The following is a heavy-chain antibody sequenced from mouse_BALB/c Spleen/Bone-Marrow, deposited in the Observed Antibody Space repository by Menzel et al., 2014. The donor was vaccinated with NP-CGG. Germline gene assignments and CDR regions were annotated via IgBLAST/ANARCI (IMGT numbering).Heavy chain of an antibody. J-gene: IGHJ2*01. CDR3: ARQYGSSYFDY. CDR2: ISGGGSYT. D-gene: IGHD1-1*01. CDR1: GFTFSSCG. Sequence: EVKLMESGGGLVKPGGSLKLSCAASGFTFSSCGMSWVRQTPEKRLEWVATISGGGSYTYYPDSVKGRFTISRDNAKNNLYLQMSSLRSEDTALYYCARQYGSSYFDYWGQGTTLTVSS. V-gene: IGHV5-9-2*01.